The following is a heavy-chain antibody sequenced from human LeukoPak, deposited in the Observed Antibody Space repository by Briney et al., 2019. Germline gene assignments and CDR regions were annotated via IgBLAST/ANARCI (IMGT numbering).Heavy chain of an antibody. J-gene: IGHJ3*02. V-gene: IGHV3-9*01. CDR2: ISWNSGSI. D-gene: IGHD6-19*01. CDR1: GFTFDDYA. Sequence: GGSLRLSCAASGFTFDDYAMHWVRHAPGKGLEWVSGISWNSGSIGYADSVKGRFTISRDNAKNSLYLQMNSLRAEDTALYYCAKVGYSSGPDAFGIWGQGTMVTVSS. CDR3: AKVGYSSGPDAFGI.